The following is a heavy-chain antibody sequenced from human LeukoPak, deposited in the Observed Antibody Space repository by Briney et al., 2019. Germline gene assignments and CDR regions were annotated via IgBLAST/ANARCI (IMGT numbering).Heavy chain of an antibody. D-gene: IGHD6-19*01. V-gene: IGHV3-13*04. CDR3: SRVGSSGWPNYFDS. Sequence: GGSLRLSCAASGFTFSSYEMHWVRQATGKGLEWVSVIGTAGDTYYAGSVKGRFTISRENAKNSLYLQMNSLTAGDTAVYFCSRVGSSGWPNYFDSWGQGTLVTVSS. CDR2: IGTAGDT. J-gene: IGHJ4*02. CDR1: GFTFSSYE.